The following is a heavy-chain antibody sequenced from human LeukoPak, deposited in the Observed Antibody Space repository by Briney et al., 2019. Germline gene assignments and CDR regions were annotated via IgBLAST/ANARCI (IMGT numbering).Heavy chain of an antibody. CDR2: ISYDGSNK. Sequence: GGSLRLSCAASGFTFSSYAMHWVRQAPGKELEWVAVISYDGSNKYYADSVKGRFTISRDNSKNTLYLQMNSLRAEDTAVYYCAREFGGSGSPDYWGQGTLVTVSS. J-gene: IGHJ4*02. V-gene: IGHV3-30-3*01. CDR1: GFTFSSYA. CDR3: AREFGGSGSPDY. D-gene: IGHD3-10*01.